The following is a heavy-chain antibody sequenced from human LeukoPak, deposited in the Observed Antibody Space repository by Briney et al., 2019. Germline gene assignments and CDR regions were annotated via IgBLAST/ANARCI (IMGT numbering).Heavy chain of an antibody. CDR1: GFTLSNYN. J-gene: IGHJ4*02. Sequence: PGGSLRLSCAASGFTLSNYNMNWVRQAPGKGLEWVSYISSSSSTIYYADSVEGRSTISRDNAKNSLYLQMNSLRDEDTAVYYCARDLAVAGSFDYWGQGTLVTVSS. CDR2: ISSSSSTI. V-gene: IGHV3-48*02. D-gene: IGHD6-19*01. CDR3: ARDLAVAGSFDY.